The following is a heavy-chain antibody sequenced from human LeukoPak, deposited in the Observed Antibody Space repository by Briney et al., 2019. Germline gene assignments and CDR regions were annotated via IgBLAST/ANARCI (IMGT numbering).Heavy chain of an antibody. CDR2: INPNSGGT. V-gene: IGHV1-2*02. CDR1: GYTFTGYY. D-gene: IGHD4-23*01. Sequence: ASVKVSCKGSGYTFTGYYMHWVRQAPGQGLEWMGWINPNSGGTNYAQKFQGRVTMIRDTSISTAYMELSRLRSDDTAVYYCARSGGYYYYMDVWGKGTTVTVSS. J-gene: IGHJ6*03. CDR3: ARSGGYYYYMDV.